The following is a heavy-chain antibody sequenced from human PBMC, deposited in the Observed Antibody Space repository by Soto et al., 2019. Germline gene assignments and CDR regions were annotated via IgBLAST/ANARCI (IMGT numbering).Heavy chain of an antibody. CDR2: ISGSGSST. V-gene: IGHV3-23*01. J-gene: IGHJ4*02. CDR3: AKDREDYLHRWALWNN. Sequence: GGSLRLSCAASGFPFASYSMSWVRQAPGKGLEWVSTISGSGSSTYYADSVKGRFTISRDNSKNTLYLQMNSLRADDRAVYYCAKDREDYLHRWALWNNWGQGALVTVSS. D-gene: IGHD1-1*01. CDR1: GFPFASYS.